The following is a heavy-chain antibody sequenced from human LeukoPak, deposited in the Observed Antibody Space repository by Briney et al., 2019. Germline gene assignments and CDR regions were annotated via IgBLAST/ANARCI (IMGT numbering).Heavy chain of an antibody. Sequence: SSVKVSCKASGYTFIDYYMHWVRQAPGQGLEWIGWISPNSGGTKYVQKFQGRVTMTRDTSITTVYMELSGLSFDDTAEYYCARGGGRYSVDYWGQGTLVIASS. CDR2: ISPNSGGT. CDR1: GYTFIDYY. CDR3: ARGGGRYSVDY. V-gene: IGHV1-2*02. J-gene: IGHJ4*02. D-gene: IGHD1-26*01.